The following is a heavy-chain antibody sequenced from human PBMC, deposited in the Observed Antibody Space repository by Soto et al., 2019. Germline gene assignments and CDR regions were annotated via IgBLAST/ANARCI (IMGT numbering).Heavy chain of an antibody. V-gene: IGHV4-39*01. Sequence: SETLSLTCTVSGGSISSSSYYWGWIRQPPGKGLEWIGSIYYSGSTYYNPSLKSRVTISVDTSKNQFSLKLSSVTAADTAVYYCARSEDYYDSSGYYGSDFDYWGQGTLVTVSS. J-gene: IGHJ4*02. D-gene: IGHD3-22*01. CDR1: GGSISSSSYY. CDR2: IYYSGST. CDR3: ARSEDYYDSSGYYGSDFDY.